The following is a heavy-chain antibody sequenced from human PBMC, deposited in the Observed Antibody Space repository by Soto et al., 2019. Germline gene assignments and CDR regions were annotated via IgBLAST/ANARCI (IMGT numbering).Heavy chain of an antibody. D-gene: IGHD1-7*01. Sequence: ASVKVSFKASGYTFTGYYMHWVRQAPGQGLEWMGWINPNSGGTNYAQKFQGWVTMTRDTSISTAYMELSRLRSDDTAVYYCARGGYNWNYHGDDAFDIWGQGTMVTVSS. CDR3: ARGGYNWNYHGDDAFDI. CDR2: INPNSGGT. CDR1: GYTFTGYY. J-gene: IGHJ3*02. V-gene: IGHV1-2*04.